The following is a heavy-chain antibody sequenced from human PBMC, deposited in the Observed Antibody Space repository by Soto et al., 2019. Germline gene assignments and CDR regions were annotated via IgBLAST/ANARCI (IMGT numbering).Heavy chain of an antibody. J-gene: IGHJ6*02. Sequence: SETLSLTCTVSGGSVSGGSYYWSWIRQHPGKGLEWIGYIYYSGSTYYNPSLKSRVTISVDTSKNQFSLKLSSVTAADTAVYYCARDFTDSSGPTLGMGVWGQGTTVTVSS. CDR3: ARDFTDSSGPTLGMGV. V-gene: IGHV4-31*03. CDR2: IYYSGST. CDR1: GGSVSGGSYY. D-gene: IGHD6-19*01.